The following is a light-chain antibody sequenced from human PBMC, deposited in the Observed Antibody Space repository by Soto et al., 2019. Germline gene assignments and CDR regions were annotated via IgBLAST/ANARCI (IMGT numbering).Light chain of an antibody. V-gene: IGKV1-5*01. CDR1: QSISSW. J-gene: IGKJ1*01. CDR3: QQYNSYSWT. CDR2: DAS. Sequence: DLQMTQSPSTLSASVGDRVTIACRASQSISSWLAWYQQKPGKAPKLLIYDASSLESGVPSRFSGSGSGTEFTLTTSSLQPDDFATYYCQQYNSYSWTFGQGTKV.